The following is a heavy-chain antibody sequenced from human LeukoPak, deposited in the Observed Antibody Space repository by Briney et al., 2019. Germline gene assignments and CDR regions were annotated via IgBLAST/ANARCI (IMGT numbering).Heavy chain of an antibody. CDR2: INPNSGGT. J-gene: IGHJ6*02. CDR1: GYTFTGYY. CDR3: ARVNDCSGGSCSHYYGMDV. D-gene: IGHD2-15*01. V-gene: IGHV1-2*04. Sequence: ASVKVSCKASGYTFTGYYMHWVRQAPGQGLEWMGWINPNSGGTNYAQKFQGWVTMTRDTSISTAYMELSRLRSDDTAVYYCARVNDCSGGSCSHYYGMDVWGQGTTVTVSS.